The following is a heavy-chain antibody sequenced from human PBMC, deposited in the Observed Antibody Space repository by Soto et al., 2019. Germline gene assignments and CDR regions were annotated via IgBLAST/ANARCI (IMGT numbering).Heavy chain of an antibody. V-gene: IGHV3-30*18. J-gene: IGHJ4*02. CDR1: GFTFSSYG. CDR2: ISYDGSNK. CDR3: AKGIGCTNGVCHDY. D-gene: IGHD2-8*01. Sequence: QVQLLESGGGVVQPGRSLRLSCAASGFTFSSYGMHWVRQAPGKGLEWVAVISYDGSNKYYADSVKGRFTISRDNSKNTLYLQMNSLRAEDTAVYYCAKGIGCTNGVCHDYWGQGTLVTVSS.